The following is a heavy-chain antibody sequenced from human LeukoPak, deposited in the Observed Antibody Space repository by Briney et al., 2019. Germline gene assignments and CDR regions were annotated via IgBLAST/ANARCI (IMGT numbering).Heavy chain of an antibody. Sequence: SETLSLTCTVAGGSISSYYWSWIRQPPGKGLGWIGYIYYSGSTNYNPSLKSRVAISVDTSKNQFSLKLSSVTAADTAVYYCARVGGTGYSSSWYAAYWGQGTLVTVSS. CDR3: ARVGGTGYSSSWYAAY. CDR1: GGSISSYY. J-gene: IGHJ4*02. V-gene: IGHV4-59*01. D-gene: IGHD6-13*01. CDR2: IYYSGST.